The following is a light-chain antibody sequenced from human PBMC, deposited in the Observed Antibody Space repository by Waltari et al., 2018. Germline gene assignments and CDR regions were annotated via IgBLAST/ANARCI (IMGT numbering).Light chain of an antibody. Sequence: EIVLTQSPGTLSLSPGERATLSCRASQSVPRDYLAWYHQKPGQAPRLLIYDASNRATGIPDRFSGSGSGTDFTLTISRREPEDFALYYCQQYANSPLTFGGGTKVEIK. V-gene: IGKV3-20*01. CDR1: QSVPRDY. CDR2: DAS. J-gene: IGKJ4*01. CDR3: QQYANSPLT.